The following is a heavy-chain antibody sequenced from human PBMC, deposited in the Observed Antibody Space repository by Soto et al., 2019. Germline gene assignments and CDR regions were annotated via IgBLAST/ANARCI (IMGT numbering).Heavy chain of an antibody. CDR1: GFMFSSYA. CDR3: AKLTYPSDSTGYYYERVSGWIDS. D-gene: IGHD3-22*01. Sequence: GGSLRLSCAASGFMFSSYAMSWVRQAPGKGLEWVSSISAGGGTANLADSVEGRCTISRDNSKSTLYLQMNSLRAEDTAVYYCAKLTYPSDSTGYYYERVSGWIDSWGQGT. J-gene: IGHJ5*01. CDR2: ISAGGGTA. V-gene: IGHV3-23*01.